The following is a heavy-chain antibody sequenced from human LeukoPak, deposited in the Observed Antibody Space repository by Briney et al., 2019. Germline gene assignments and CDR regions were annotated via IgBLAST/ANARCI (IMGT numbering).Heavy chain of an antibody. Sequence: GASVKISCKASGYTFTRDAMNWVRQAPGQGFEWVGWINTNTGNPTYAQGLTGRFVFSLDTSVSTAYLQISSLKAEDTAVYYCARGGGNGIVWGQGTTVTVSS. CDR3: ARGGGNGIV. D-gene: IGHD2-15*01. CDR2: INTNTGNP. J-gene: IGHJ6*02. CDR1: GYTFTRDA. V-gene: IGHV7-4-1*02.